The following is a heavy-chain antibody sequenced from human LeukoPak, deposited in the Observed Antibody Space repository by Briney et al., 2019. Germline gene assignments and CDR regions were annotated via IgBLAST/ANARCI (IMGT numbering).Heavy chain of an antibody. Sequence: SETLSLTCAVYGGSFSGYYWSWIRQPPGKGLEWIGEINHSGSTNYNPSLKSRVTISVDTSKNQFSLKLSSVTAADTAVYYCARLRIELLWFGERTSYFDYWGQGTPVTVST. V-gene: IGHV4-34*01. CDR2: INHSGST. CDR1: GGSFSGYY. J-gene: IGHJ4*02. D-gene: IGHD3-10*01. CDR3: ARLRIELLWFGERTSYFDY.